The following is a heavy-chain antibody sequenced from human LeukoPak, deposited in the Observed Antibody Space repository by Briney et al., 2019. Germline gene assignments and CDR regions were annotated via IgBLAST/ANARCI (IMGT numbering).Heavy chain of an antibody. CDR2: ISYDGSNK. CDR3: ARGVGATNHFDY. J-gene: IGHJ4*02. D-gene: IGHD1-26*01. V-gene: IGHV3-30-3*01. Sequence: GRSLRLSCAASGFTFSSYAMHWVRQARGKGLEWVAVISYDGSNKYYADSVKGRFTISRDNSKNTLYLQMNSLRAEDTAVYYCARGVGATNHFDYCGQGTLVTVSS. CDR1: GFTFSSYA.